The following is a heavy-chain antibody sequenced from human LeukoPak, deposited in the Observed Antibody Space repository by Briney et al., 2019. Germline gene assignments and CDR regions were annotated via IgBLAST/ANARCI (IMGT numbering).Heavy chain of an antibody. V-gene: IGHV3-23*01. D-gene: IGHD1-26*01. J-gene: IGHJ4*02. CDR3: AKDRWRGSYYTFDY. Sequence: GGSLRLSCAASGFTFSDYAMSWVRQAPGKGLEWVSGISGSGGTTDYADSVKGRFTISRDNSKNTLILQMNSLIGEDTAIYYCAKDRWRGSYYTFDYWDQGALVTVSS. CDR2: ISGSGGTT. CDR1: GFTFSDYA.